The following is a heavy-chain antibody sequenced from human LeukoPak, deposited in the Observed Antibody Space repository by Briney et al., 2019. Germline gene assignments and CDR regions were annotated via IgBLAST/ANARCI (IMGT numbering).Heavy chain of an antibody. V-gene: IGHV4-34*01. CDR3: ARAGIVGANPFDY. CDR2: INHSGST. CDR1: GGSFSGYY. J-gene: IGHJ4*02. Sequence: SETLSLTCAVYGGSFSGYYWSWLRQPPGKGLEWIGEINHSGSTNYNPSLKRRVTISVDTSKNQFSPKLSSVTAADTAVYYCARAGIVGANPFDYWGQGTLVTVSS. D-gene: IGHD1-26*01.